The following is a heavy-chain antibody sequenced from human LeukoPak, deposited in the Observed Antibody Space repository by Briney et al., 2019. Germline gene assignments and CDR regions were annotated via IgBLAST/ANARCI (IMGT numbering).Heavy chain of an antibody. V-gene: IGHV1-8*01. CDR3: ARKDDILTGIDY. Sequence: ASVKVSCKASGYTFTSYDINWVRQATGQGLEWVGWMNPNSGNTGYAQKFQGRVTMTRNTSISTAYMELSSLRSEDTAVYYCARKDDILTGIDYWGQGTLVTVSS. CDR2: MNPNSGNT. D-gene: IGHD3-9*01. J-gene: IGHJ4*02. CDR1: GYTFTSYD.